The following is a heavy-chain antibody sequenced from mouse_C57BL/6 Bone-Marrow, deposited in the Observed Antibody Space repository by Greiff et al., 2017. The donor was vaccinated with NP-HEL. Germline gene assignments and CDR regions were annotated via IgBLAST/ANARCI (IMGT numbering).Heavy chain of an antibody. Sequence: EVQVVESGEGLVKPGGSLKLSCAASGFTFSSYAMSWVRQTPEKRLEWVAYISSGGDYIYYADTVKGRFTISRDNARNTLYLQMSSLKSEDTAMYYCTRDTYYYGSDYYAMDYWGQGTSVTVSS. D-gene: IGHD1-1*01. J-gene: IGHJ4*01. CDR3: TRDTYYYGSDYYAMDY. CDR2: ISSGGDYI. CDR1: GFTFSSYA. V-gene: IGHV5-9-1*02.